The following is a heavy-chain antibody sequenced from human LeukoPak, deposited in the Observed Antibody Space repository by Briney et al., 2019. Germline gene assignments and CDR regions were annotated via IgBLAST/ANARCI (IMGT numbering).Heavy chain of an antibody. Sequence: ASVTVSCKASGGTFSSYAISWVRQAPGQGLEWMGGIIPIFGTANYAQKFQGRVTITADESTSTAYMELSSLRSEDTAVYYCARDRRGIVGATDAFDIWGQGTMVTVSS. J-gene: IGHJ3*02. CDR1: GGTFSSYA. D-gene: IGHD1-26*01. CDR2: IIPIFGTA. CDR3: ARDRRGIVGATDAFDI. V-gene: IGHV1-69*13.